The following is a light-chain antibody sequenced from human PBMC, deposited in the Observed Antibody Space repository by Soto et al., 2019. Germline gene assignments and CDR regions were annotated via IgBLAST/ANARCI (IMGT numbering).Light chain of an antibody. CDR1: SSDVGGYNY. J-gene: IGLJ1*01. Sequence: QSALTQPPSPSGSPGQSVTISCTGTSSDVGGYNYVSWYQQYPGKAPKLMIYDVSNRPSGVSNRFSGSKSGNTASLTISGLQAEDEADYYCSSYTISNTLVFGSGNKVTVL. V-gene: IGLV2-14*01. CDR3: SSYTISNTLV. CDR2: DVS.